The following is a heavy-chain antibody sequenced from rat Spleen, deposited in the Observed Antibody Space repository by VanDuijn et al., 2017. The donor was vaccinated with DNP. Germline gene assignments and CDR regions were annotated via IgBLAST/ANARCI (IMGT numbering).Heavy chain of an antibody. V-gene: IGHV5S10*01. J-gene: IGHJ4*01. Sequence: EVQLVESGGGLIQPGRSLKLSCEASGFTFSDYAMDWVRQAPKKGLEWVATISYDGSRTFYRDSVKGRFTFSRDNAKSTLYLQMDSLRSEDTATYYCATELPGYRGMDAWGQGTSVTVSS. CDR1: GFTFSDYA. CDR3: ATELPGYRGMDA. CDR2: ISYDGSRT. D-gene: IGHD1-4*01.